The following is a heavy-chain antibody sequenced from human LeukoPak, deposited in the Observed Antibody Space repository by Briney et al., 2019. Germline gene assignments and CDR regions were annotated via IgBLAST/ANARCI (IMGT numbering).Heavy chain of an antibody. CDR1: GGSLSSYY. V-gene: IGHV4-38-2*02. J-gene: IGHJ4*02. D-gene: IGHD1-26*01. CDR3: ARAWELMGATPNFDY. Sequence: SETLSLTCTVSGGSLSSYYWSWIRQPPGKGLEWIGSIYHSGSTYYNPSLKSRVTISVDTSKNQFSLKLSSVTAADTAVYYCARAWELMGATPNFDYWGQGTLVTVSS. CDR2: IYHSGST.